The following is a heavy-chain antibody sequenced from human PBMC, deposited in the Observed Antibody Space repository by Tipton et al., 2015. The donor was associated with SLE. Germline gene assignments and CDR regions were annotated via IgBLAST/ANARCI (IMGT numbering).Heavy chain of an antibody. Sequence: TLSLTCTVSEGSISSGGYYWSWIRQHPGKGLEWIGYIYYTGSTYYNPSLKSRVAMSVDTSKNQFSLRLSSVTAADTGMYYCARDLVGVKDYWGQGTLVTVSS. V-gene: IGHV4-31*03. CDR2: IYYTGST. J-gene: IGHJ4*02. CDR1: EGSISSGGYY. CDR3: ARDLVGVKDY. D-gene: IGHD2-8*02.